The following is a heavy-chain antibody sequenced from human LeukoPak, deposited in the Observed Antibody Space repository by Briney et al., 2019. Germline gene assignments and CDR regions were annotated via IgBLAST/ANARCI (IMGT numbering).Heavy chain of an antibody. V-gene: IGHV4-38-2*01. CDR3: ARHTVDPFTMIVVVDAFDI. Sequence: PSETLSLTCAVSGYSISSGYYWGRIRPPPGKGLEWIGSIYHSGSTYYNPSLKSRVTISVDTSKNQFSLKLSSVTAADTAVYYCARHTVDPFTMIVVVDAFDIWGQGTMVTVSS. CDR1: GYSISSGYY. D-gene: IGHD3-22*01. CDR2: IYHSGST. J-gene: IGHJ3*02.